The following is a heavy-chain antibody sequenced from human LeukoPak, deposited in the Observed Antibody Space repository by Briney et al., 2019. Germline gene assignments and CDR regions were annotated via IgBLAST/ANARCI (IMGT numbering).Heavy chain of an antibody. D-gene: IGHD2-2*01. CDR1: GYTFTSYD. CDR2: MNPNSGNT. Sequence: ASVKVSCKASGYTFTSYDINWVRQATGQGLEWMGWMNPNSGNTGYAQKFQGRVTMTRNTSISTAYMELSSLRSEDTAVYYCARKDIVVVPAAPGARGVINRSAFDIWGQGTMVTVSS. CDR3: ARKDIVVVPAAPGARGVINRSAFDI. V-gene: IGHV1-8*01. J-gene: IGHJ3*02.